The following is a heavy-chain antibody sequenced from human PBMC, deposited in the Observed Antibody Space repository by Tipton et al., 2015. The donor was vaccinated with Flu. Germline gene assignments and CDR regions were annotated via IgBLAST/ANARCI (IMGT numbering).Heavy chain of an antibody. J-gene: IGHJ4*02. CDR2: IHHTGNR. CDR1: GDSIRSDYY. D-gene: IGHD3-10*01. V-gene: IGHV4-38-2*02. Sequence: TLSLTCSVSGDSIRSDYYWGWIRQPPGKGLEWIGNIHHTGNRYYNPSLKSRVTISIARSKNQFSQRLSSVTAADTAVYYCARSTYYYGSGSADYWGQGTLVTVSS. CDR3: ARSTYYYGSGSADY.